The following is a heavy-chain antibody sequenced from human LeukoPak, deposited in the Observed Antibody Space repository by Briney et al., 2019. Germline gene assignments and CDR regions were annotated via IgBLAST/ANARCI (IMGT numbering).Heavy chain of an antibody. CDR1: GYTFAGYY. CDR3: AREGVGGAYAMDV. J-gene: IGHJ6*02. D-gene: IGHD2-21*01. CDR2: VNPNGGGT. Sequence: ASVKLSCRTSGYTFAGYYIHWVRQAPGQGLEWMGWVNPNGGGTNYAQKFKDRLTLTRDTSISTAYMELSSLESCDTAVYFCAREGVGGAYAMDVWGQGTTVTVSS. V-gene: IGHV1-2*02.